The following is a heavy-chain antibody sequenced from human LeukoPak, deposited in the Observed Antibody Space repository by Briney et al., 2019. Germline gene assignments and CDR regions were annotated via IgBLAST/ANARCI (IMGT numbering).Heavy chain of an antibody. V-gene: IGHV1-2*02. CDR3: ARDFEN. CDR2: INPNSGGT. Sequence: GASVKVSCKASGYTFTGYYMHWVRQAPGQGLEWMGWINPNSGGTNYAQKVQGRVTLTRDTSISTAYMELSSLRSEDTAVYYCARDFENWGQGTLVTVSS. J-gene: IGHJ4*02. CDR1: GYTFTGYY.